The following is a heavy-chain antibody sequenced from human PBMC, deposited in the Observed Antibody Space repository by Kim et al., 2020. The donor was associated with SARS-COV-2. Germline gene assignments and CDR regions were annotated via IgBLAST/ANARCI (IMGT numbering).Heavy chain of an antibody. V-gene: IGHV4-61*02. CDR2: IYTSGST. CDR3: ARLESGSYWGNYYYYGMDV. D-gene: IGHD1-26*01. J-gene: IGHJ6*02. CDR1: GGSISSGSYY. Sequence: SETLSLTCTVSGGSISSGSYYWSWIRQPAGKGLEWIGRIYTSGSTNYNPSLKSRVTISVDTSKNQFSLKLSSVTAADTAVYYCARLESGSYWGNYYYYGMDVWGQGTTVTVSS.